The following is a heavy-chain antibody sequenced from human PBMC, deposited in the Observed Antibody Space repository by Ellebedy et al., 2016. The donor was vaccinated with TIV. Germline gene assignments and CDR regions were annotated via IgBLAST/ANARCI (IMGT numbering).Heavy chain of an antibody. D-gene: IGHD1-1*01. CDR2: INPSGGST. V-gene: IGHV1-46*01. CDR3: ARDQSTAVFDH. Sequence: AASVKVSCKASGYTFTSYHMQWVRQAPGQGLEWMGIINPSGGSTDYAQKFQGRVTMTRDTSTSTVYMELSSLRSEDTAVYYCARDQSTAVFDHWGQGTLITVSS. CDR1: GYTFTSYH. J-gene: IGHJ4*02.